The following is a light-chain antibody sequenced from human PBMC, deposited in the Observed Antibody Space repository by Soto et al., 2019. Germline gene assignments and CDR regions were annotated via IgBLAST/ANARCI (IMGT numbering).Light chain of an antibody. CDR1: QSVSSGY. CDR2: GAY. V-gene: IGKV3-20*01. Sequence: EVVLTQSPGTLSLSPGERATLSCRAGQSVSSGYLAWYQQKPGQAPRLLIYGAYTRATGIPDRFSGSGSATDFTHTISRLQPEDFAVYYCQQYGPSPVYTFCQGTKLQIK. CDR3: QQYGPSPVYT. J-gene: IGKJ2*01.